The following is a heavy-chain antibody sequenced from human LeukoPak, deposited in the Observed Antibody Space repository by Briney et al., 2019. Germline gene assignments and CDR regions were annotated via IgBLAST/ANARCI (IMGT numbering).Heavy chain of an antibody. Sequence: SVTVSCKASGGTFSSYAISWVRQAPGQGLERIGEITPISGTANYAQKFQGRVTITTGESTSTAYMELSSLRSEDTAVYYCAGGSYYDSSGYSHYYYYMDVWGKGTTVTVSS. D-gene: IGHD3-22*01. CDR1: GGTFSSYA. J-gene: IGHJ6*03. CDR3: AGGSYYDSSGYSHYYYYMDV. CDR2: ITPISGTA. V-gene: IGHV1-69*05.